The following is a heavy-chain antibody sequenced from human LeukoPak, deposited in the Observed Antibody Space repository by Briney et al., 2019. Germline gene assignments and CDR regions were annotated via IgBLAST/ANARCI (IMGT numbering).Heavy chain of an antibody. CDR1: GFAFDDYA. CDR3: AKDAGESFEDYYGMDV. J-gene: IGHJ6*02. CDR2: ISWNSGSI. D-gene: IGHD3-16*01. Sequence: PGGSLRLSCAASGFAFDDYAMHWVRQAPGKGLEWVSGISWNSGSIGYADSVKGRFTISRDNAMNSLYLQMNSLRAEDTALYYCAKDAGESFEDYYGMDVWGQGTTVTVSS. V-gene: IGHV3-9*01.